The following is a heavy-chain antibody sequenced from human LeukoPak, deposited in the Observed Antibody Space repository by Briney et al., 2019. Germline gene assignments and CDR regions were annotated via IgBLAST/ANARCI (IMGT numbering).Heavy chain of an antibody. CDR1: GGSISSYY. J-gene: IGHJ4*02. D-gene: IGHD3-22*01. CDR3: ARSPNYYDSSGYYFGDY. Sequence: SETLSLTCTVSGGSISSYYWSWIRQPPGKGLEWIGYIYYSGSTNYNPSLKSRVTISVDTSKNQFSLKLSSVTAADTAVYYCARSPNYYDSSGYYFGDYWGQGTLVTVSS. V-gene: IGHV4-59*01. CDR2: IYYSGST.